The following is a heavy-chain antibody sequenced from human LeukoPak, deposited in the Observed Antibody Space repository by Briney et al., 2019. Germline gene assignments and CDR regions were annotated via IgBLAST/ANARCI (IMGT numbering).Heavy chain of an antibody. D-gene: IGHD3-10*01. CDR3: ARGDYYGSGSYYNTPYYYYYGMDV. Sequence: PSETLSLTCAVYGGSFSGYYWSWIRQPPGKGLEWIGEINHSGSTNYNPSLKSRVTISVDTSKNQFSLKLSSVTAADTAVYYCARGDYYGSGSYYNTPYYYYYGMDVWGRGTTVTVSS. V-gene: IGHV4-34*01. CDR2: INHSGST. J-gene: IGHJ6*02. CDR1: GGSFSGYY.